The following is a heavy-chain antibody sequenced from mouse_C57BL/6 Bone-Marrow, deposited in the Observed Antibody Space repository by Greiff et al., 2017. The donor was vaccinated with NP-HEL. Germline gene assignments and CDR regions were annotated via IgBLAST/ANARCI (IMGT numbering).Heavy chain of an antibody. CDR2: IYPGSGNT. CDR1: GYTFTDYY. D-gene: IGHD3-3*01. CDR3: ARGTDQDY. Sequence: QVQLKESGAELVRPGASVKLSCKASGYTFTDYYINWVKQRPGQGLEWIARIYPGSGNTYYNEKFKGKATLTAEKSSSTAYMQLSSLTSEDSAVYFCARGTDQDYWGQGTTLTVSS. V-gene: IGHV1-76*01. J-gene: IGHJ2*01.